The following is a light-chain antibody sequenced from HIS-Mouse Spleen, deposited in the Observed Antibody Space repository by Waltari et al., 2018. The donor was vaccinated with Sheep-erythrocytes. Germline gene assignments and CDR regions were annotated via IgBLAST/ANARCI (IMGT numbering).Light chain of an antibody. CDR3: YSAADNNLV. CDR2: KDS. CDR1: VLAKQY. V-gene: IGLV3-27*01. J-gene: IGLJ2*01. Sequence: SYELTQPSSVSVSPGQTARITCSGDVLAKQYARGFQQKPGQAPVLGIYKDSERPSGIPERFSGSSSGTTVTLTISGAQVEDEADYYCYSAADNNLVFGGGTKLTVL.